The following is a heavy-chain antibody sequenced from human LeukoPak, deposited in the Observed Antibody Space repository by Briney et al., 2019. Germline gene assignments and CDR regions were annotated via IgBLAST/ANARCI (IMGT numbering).Heavy chain of an antibody. V-gene: IGHV3-23*01. CDR2: ISDNSGRT. CDR1: GFSFRTYA. D-gene: IGHD2-15*01. CDR3: ARVKRDCSGGSCYSYDY. J-gene: IGHJ4*02. Sequence: GGSLRLSCAASGFSFRTYAMSWVRQAPGKGLEWVSAISDNSGRTYYADSVGGRFTISRDNSKNTLYLQMNSLRAEDTAVYYCARVKRDCSGGSCYSYDYWGQGTLVTVSS.